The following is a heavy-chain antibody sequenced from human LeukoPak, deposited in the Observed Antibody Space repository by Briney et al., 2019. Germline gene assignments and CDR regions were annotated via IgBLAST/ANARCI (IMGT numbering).Heavy chain of an antibody. J-gene: IGHJ5*02. Sequence: PSETLSLTCSVSGGSISNYYWTWMRQPAGKGLEWIGRISTSGSTNYNPSLESRVTMSIDTSKNQFSLKLNSVTAADTAIYYCARPRCSTNWYWWFDLWGQGTPVIVSS. CDR2: ISTSGST. D-gene: IGHD6-13*01. V-gene: IGHV4-4*07. CDR3: ARPRCSTNWYWWFDL. CDR1: GGSISNYY.